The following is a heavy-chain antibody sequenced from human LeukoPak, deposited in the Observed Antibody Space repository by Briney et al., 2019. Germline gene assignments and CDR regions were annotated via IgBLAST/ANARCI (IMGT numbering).Heavy chain of an antibody. D-gene: IGHD4-11*01. J-gene: IGHJ6*03. CDR2: IIPIFGTA. CDR1: GGTFSSYA. Sequence: VASVKVSCKASGGTFSSYAISWVRQAPGQGLEWMGGIIPIFGTANYAQKFQGRVTITADESTSTAYMELSSLRSEDTAVYYCARGPTVTGLYYYYVDVWGKGTTVTVSS. V-gene: IGHV1-69*13. CDR3: ARGPTVTGLYYYYVDV.